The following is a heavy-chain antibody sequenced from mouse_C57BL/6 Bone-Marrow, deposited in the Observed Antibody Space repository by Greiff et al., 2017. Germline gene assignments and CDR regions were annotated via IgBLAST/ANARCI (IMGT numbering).Heavy chain of an antibody. CDR1: GFNIKDDY. D-gene: IGHD2-13*01. CDR2: IDPENGDT. V-gene: IGHV14-4*01. CDR3: TRIDYVFAY. J-gene: IGHJ3*01. Sequence: EVQLQQSGAELVRPGASVKLSCTASGFNIKDDYMHWVKQRPEQGLEWIGWIDPENGDTEYASKFQGKATITADTSSNTAYLQLSRLTSEGTAVYYWTRIDYVFAYWGQGTLVTVSA.